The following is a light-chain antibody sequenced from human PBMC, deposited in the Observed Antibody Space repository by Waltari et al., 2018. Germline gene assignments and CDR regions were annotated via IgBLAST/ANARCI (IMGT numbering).Light chain of an antibody. CDR2: QPS. J-gene: IGKJ1*01. CDR1: RGISKW. CDR3: QQYQVYPPT. Sequence: DIQMTRLPPPLSAPVGDRAIFPGGASRGISKWRAWYQQTPGKAPKVLIYQPSSLQSGVSSRFSGSGSGTDFSLTINSLQPDDFATYFCQQYQVYPPTFGQGTKV. V-gene: IGKV1-5*01.